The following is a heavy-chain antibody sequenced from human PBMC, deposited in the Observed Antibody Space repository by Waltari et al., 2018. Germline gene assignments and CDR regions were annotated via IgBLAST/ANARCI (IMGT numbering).Heavy chain of an antibody. V-gene: IGHV1-69*10. CDR1: GGTYSSYA. J-gene: IGHJ4*02. CDR2: IIPLLVIA. CDR3: ARGRPRWLQSAGYFDY. D-gene: IGHD5-12*01. Sequence: QVQLVQSGAEVKKPGSSVKVSGKAAGGTYSSYALSWVRQAPGQGLEWMGGIIPLLVIANYAQKCQGRVPITADKSTSTAYMELSSLRSEDTAVYYCARGRPRWLQSAGYFDYWGQGTLVTVSS.